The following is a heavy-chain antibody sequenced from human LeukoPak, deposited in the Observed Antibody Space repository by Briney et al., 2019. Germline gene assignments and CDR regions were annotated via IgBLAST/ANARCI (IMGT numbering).Heavy chain of an antibody. CDR3: AREGLVATIDY. J-gene: IGHJ4*02. Sequence: SETLSLTCTVSGYSISSGYYWGWIRQPPGKGLEWIGSIYHSGSTYYNPSLKSRVTISVDTSKNQFSLKLSSVTAADTAVYYCAREGLVATIDYWGRGTLVTVSS. V-gene: IGHV4-38-2*02. CDR2: IYHSGST. CDR1: GYSISSGYY. D-gene: IGHD5-24*01.